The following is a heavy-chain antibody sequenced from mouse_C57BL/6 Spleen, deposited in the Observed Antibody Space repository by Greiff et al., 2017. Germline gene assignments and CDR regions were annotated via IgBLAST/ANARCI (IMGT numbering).Heavy chain of an antibody. J-gene: IGHJ1*03. CDR2: IDPSDSET. CDR3: ARLEGYGSSSHWYVDV. D-gene: IGHD1-1*01. CDR1: GYTFTSYW. V-gene: IGHV1-52*01. Sequence: VQLQQPGAELVRPGSSVKLSCKASGYTFTSYWMHWVKQRPIQGLEWIGNIDPSDSETHYNQKFKDKATLTVDKSSSTAYMQLSSLTSEDSAVYYCARLEGYGSSSHWYVDVWGTGTTVTVSS.